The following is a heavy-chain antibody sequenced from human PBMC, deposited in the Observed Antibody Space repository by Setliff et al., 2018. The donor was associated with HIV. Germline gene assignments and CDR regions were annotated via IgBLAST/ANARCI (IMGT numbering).Heavy chain of an antibody. J-gene: IGHJ5*02. Sequence: SETLSLTCTVSGASISSGNHYWNWIRQPAGKGLEWIGHFYTSGSTNYNPSLKSRVTISVDTSKNHLSLKLSSVTAADTAVYYCARDPELYSSSSGWFDPWGQGTLVTVSS. CDR3: ARDPELYSSSSGWFDP. V-gene: IGHV4-61*09. CDR1: GASISSGNHY. D-gene: IGHD6-6*01. CDR2: FYTSGST.